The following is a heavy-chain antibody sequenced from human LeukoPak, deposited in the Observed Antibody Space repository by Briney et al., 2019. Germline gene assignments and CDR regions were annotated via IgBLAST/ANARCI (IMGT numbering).Heavy chain of an antibody. V-gene: IGHV3-64*01. J-gene: IGHJ6*03. CDR1: GFSFSSYP. CDR3: ARDRFGSLYYMDV. D-gene: IGHD3-10*01. CDR2: ISSNGGTT. Sequence: PGGSLRLSCAASGFSFSSYPMHWVRQAPGKGLEYVAGISSNGGTTYYATSVKGRFTISRDNSKNTLNLQMGSLRAEDMAVYYCARDRFGSLYYMDVWGKGTTVTVSS.